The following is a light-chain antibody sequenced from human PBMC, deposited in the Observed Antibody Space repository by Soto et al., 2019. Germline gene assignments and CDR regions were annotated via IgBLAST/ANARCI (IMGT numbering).Light chain of an antibody. J-gene: IGLJ1*01. CDR3: SSYSTMGTYV. CDR2: EVS. CDR1: SSDVGRYDY. Sequence: QSVLTQPASVSGSPGQSITISCTGTSSDVGRYDYVSWYQQHPGKAPKLMVSEVSHRPSGVSNRFSGSKSGNTASLTISGLQAEDEADYYCSSYSTMGTYVFGAGTKLTVL. V-gene: IGLV2-14*01.